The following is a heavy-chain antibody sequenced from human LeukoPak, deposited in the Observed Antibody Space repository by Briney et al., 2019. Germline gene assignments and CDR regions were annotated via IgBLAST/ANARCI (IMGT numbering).Heavy chain of an antibody. Sequence: PSETLSLTCTVSGGSISSYYWSWIQQPPGKGLEWIGYIYYSGSTNYNPSLKSRVTISVDTSKNQFSLKLSSVTAADTAVYYCARGGSSGRYEEYWGQGTLVTVSS. CDR2: IYYSGST. CDR3: ARGGSSGRYEEY. J-gene: IGHJ4*02. D-gene: IGHD6-19*01. V-gene: IGHV4-59*01. CDR1: GGSISSYY.